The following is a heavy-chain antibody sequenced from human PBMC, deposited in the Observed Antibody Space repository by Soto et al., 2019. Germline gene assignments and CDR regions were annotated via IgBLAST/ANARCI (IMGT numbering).Heavy chain of an antibody. CDR1: GGSFSGYY. CDR3: ARGISLIVEVHRDAPDKYYFDS. CDR2: INHGGSS. D-gene: IGHD2-15*01. J-gene: IGHJ4*02. V-gene: IGHV4-34*01. Sequence: ETLSLTCAVYGGSFSGYYWSWIRQSPGKGLEWIGEINHGGSSISNPSLKSRVTISVDTSKNQFSLKLRSVTAADTAAYYCARGISLIVEVHRDAPDKYYFDSWSQGTLVTVSS.